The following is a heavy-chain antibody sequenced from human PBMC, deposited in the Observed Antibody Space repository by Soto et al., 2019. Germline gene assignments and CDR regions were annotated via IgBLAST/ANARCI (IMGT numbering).Heavy chain of an antibody. CDR3: ASCERFPRVGVDIYALDV. D-gene: IGHD3-3*01. CDR2: MSFDGNHQ. Sequence: PGGSLRLSCAASGFTINRNDMYWVRQAPGKGLEWVAVMSFDGNHQHYADSVKGRFTISRDNSKNTLSLEMNSLRRDDTAVYYCASCERFPRVGVDIYALDVGDQETTVTVSS. J-gene: IGHJ6*02. V-gene: IGHV3-30*03. CDR1: GFTINRND.